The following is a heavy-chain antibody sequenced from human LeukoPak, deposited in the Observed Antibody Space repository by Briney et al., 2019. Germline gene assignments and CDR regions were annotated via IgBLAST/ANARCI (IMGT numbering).Heavy chain of an antibody. D-gene: IGHD2-21*01. CDR2: ISYDGSNQ. CDR3: ARGPLGAVVIAILDA. V-gene: IGHV3-30*03. Sequence: GGSLRLSCAASGFSFSSHGMYWVRQTPGKGLEWVAVISYDGSNQYYVDSVKGRFIVSRDNSMNMMYLQMNSLRGEDTAVYYCARGPLGAVVIAILDAWGQGTVVTVSS. CDR1: GFSFSSHG. J-gene: IGHJ1*01.